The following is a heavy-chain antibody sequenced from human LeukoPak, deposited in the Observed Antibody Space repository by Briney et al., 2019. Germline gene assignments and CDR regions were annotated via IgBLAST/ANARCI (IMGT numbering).Heavy chain of an antibody. Sequence: GGSLRLSCAASGFTFSSYGMSWVRQAPGKGLEWVSGISCSGGSTYYADSVKGRFTISRDNSRNPLYLQMNRLRAEDTAVYYCAKKESSRYYSSFDYWGQGTLVTVSS. CDR3: AKKESSRYYSSFDY. CDR2: ISCSGGST. J-gene: IGHJ4*02. D-gene: IGHD3-22*01. V-gene: IGHV3-23*01. CDR1: GFTFSSYG.